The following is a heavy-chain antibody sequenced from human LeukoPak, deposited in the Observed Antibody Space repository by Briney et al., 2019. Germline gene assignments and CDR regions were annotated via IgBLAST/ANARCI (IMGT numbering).Heavy chain of an antibody. Sequence: GSLRLSCAVSGFTFSSYGMHWIRQAPGRGLEWVANIKTDGSQIYYVDSVKGRFTISRDNAKNSLYLQMNSLRAEDTAVYYCARDLNWETYWGQGTLVSVSS. CDR3: ARDLNWETY. V-gene: IGHV3-7*01. J-gene: IGHJ4*02. CDR2: IKTDGSQI. CDR1: GFTFSSYG. D-gene: IGHD7-27*01.